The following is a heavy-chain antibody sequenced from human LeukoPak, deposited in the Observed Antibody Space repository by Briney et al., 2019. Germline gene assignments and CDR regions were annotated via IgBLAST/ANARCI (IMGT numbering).Heavy chain of an antibody. CDR1: GYTFTGYY. CDR2: INPNSGGT. V-gene: IGHV1-2*02. CDR3: ARDPPGIAAAQGGYFDY. J-gene: IGHJ4*02. D-gene: IGHD6-13*01. Sequence: EASVKVSCKASGYTFTGYYMHWVRQAPGQGLEWMGWINPNSGGTDYAQKFQGRVTMTRDTSISTAYMELSRLRSDDTAVYYCARDPPGIAAAQGGYFDYWGQGTLVTVSS.